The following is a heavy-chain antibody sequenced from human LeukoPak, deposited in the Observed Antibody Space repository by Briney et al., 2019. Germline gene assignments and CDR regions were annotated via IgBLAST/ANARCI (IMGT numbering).Heavy chain of an antibody. D-gene: IGHD6-19*01. V-gene: IGHV3-74*01. J-gene: IGHJ4*02. Sequence: GGSLRLSCAASGFPFSGYWMYWLRQAPGKGMVWVSRIKPDGSYTSYADFVKGRFTTSRDNAKNMLYLQLSSLRAEDTAVYYCARDYSSVPEYWGQGTLVTVSS. CDR2: IKPDGSYT. CDR1: GFPFSGYW. CDR3: ARDYSSVPEY.